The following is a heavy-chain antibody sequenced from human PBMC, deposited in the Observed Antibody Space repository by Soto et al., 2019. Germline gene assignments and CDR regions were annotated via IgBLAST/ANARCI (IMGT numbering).Heavy chain of an antibody. CDR3: LRGVAHLNFDY. CDR1: GGSISSSSYY. J-gene: IGHJ4*02. Sequence: QLQLQESGPGLVKPSETLSLTCTVSGGSISSSSYYWGWIRQPPGKGLEWIGSIYYSGSTYYNPSLKSRVTISVDTSKNQFSLKLSSVTAADTAVYYCLRGVAHLNFDYWGQGTLVTVSS. D-gene: IGHD3-10*01. V-gene: IGHV4-39*01. CDR2: IYYSGST.